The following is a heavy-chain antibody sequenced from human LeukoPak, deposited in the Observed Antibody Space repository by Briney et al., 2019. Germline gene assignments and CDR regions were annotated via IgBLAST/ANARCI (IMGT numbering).Heavy chain of an antibody. CDR3: ARAGARSPFDY. CDR1: GYTFISYY. J-gene: IGHJ4*02. Sequence: ASVKVSCKASGYTFISYYMYWVRQAPGQGLESIGIINPSGGSTTYAQKFQGRVAVTSDTSTSTVYMELSSLRSEDTAFYYCARAGARSPFDYWSQGTLVTVSS. CDR2: INPSGGST. D-gene: IGHD3-10*01. V-gene: IGHV1-46*01.